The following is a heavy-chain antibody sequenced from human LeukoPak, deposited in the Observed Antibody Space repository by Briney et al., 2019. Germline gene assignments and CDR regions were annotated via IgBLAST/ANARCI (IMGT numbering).Heavy chain of an antibody. CDR3: TTYGSGRKFDY. CDR1: GFRFSDAW. V-gene: IGHV3-15*04. CDR2: IESKTDGGTT. J-gene: IGHJ4*02. Sequence: PGRSLRLSCAASGFRFSDAWMSWVRQIPGKGLEWVGRIESKTDGGTTDYAAPVKGRFTISRDDSTNTLYLQMNSLKSEDTDVYYCTTYGSGRKFDYWGQGILVTVSS. D-gene: IGHD3-10*01.